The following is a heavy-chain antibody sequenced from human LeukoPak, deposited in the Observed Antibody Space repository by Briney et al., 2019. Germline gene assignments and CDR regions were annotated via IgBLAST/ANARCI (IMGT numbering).Heavy chain of an antibody. D-gene: IGHD3-9*01. V-gene: IGHV3-23*01. CDR3: AKSFDISNGYSPILTPFDS. Sequence: GGSLSLSCAASGFTFSTYAMSWVRQAPGKGLEWVSAISGRGISTYYADSVKDRFTISRDNSKNTLYLQMNSLRAEDTAEYYCAKSFDISNGYSPILTPFDSWGQGTLVSVSS. J-gene: IGHJ4*02. CDR1: GFTFSTYA. CDR2: ISGRGIST.